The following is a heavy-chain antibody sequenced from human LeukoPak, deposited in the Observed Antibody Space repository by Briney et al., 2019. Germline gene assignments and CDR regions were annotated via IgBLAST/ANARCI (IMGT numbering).Heavy chain of an antibody. CDR2: IYYSGST. D-gene: IGHD3-22*01. J-gene: IGHJ4*02. CDR3: ARIGDYDSSGYYLPGVSFDY. V-gene: IGHV4-39*07. CDR1: GGSISSSSYY. Sequence: SETLSLTCTVYGGSISSSSYYWDWIRQPPGRGLEWIGSIYYSGSTYYNPSIKSRVTISVDTSKNQFSLKLSSVTAADTAVYYGARIGDYDSSGYYLPGVSFDYWGQGTLVTVSS.